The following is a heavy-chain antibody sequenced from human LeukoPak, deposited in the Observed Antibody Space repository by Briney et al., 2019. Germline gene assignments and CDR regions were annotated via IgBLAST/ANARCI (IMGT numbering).Heavy chain of an antibody. D-gene: IGHD6-13*01. CDR2: IYHSGST. J-gene: IGHJ5*02. V-gene: IGHV4-38-2*02. CDR3: ARDPAWAADSLHWVDP. Sequence: SETLSLTCTVSGYSISSGYYWGWIRQPPGKGLEWIGSIYHSGSTYYNPSLKSRVTISVDTSKNQYSLKLTSVTAADTAIYYCARDPAWAADSLHWVDPWGQGTRVTVSS. CDR1: GYSISSGYY.